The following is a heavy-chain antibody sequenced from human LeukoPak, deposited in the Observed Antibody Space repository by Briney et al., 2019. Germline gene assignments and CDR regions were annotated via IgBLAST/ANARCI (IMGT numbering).Heavy chain of an antibody. CDR2: ISGSGGST. Sequence: GGSLRLSCAASGMTFSHRWMHWVRQAPGKGLEWVSAISGSGGSTYYADSVKGRFTISRDNSKNTLYLQMNSLRAEDTAVYYCAKEMDIVVVPAATFDYWGQGTLVTVSS. CDR3: AKEMDIVVVPAATFDY. CDR1: GMTFSHRW. D-gene: IGHD2-2*03. J-gene: IGHJ4*02. V-gene: IGHV3-23*01.